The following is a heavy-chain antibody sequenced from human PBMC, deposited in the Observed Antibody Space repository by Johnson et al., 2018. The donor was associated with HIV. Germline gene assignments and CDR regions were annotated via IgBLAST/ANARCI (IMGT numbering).Heavy chain of an antibody. CDR3: ARGLGYSSTWYLNDAFDI. CDR1: GFTFSSYD. Sequence: QEKLVESGGGLVQPGGSLRLSCAASGFTFSSYDMHWVRQAPGKGMDWVAFISYDGTDKYYADSVKGRFSISRDNTKNSLYLQMDSLRVDDTAVYYCARGLGYSSTWYLNDAFDIWGQGTLVTVSS. CDR2: ISYDGTDK. D-gene: IGHD6-13*01. J-gene: IGHJ3*02. V-gene: IGHV3-30*03.